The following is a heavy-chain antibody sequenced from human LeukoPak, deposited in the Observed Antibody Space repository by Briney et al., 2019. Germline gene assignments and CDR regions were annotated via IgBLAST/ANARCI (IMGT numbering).Heavy chain of an antibody. CDR1: GYTFTGYY. CDR2: INPNSGGT. D-gene: IGHD3-10*01. Sequence: ASVKVSCKASGYTFTGYYMHWVRQAPGQGLEWMGWINPNSGGTNYAQKFQGRVTMTRDTSISTAYMELSRLRSDDTAVYYCARVTYYGSGSYYTEWGQGTLVTVSS. J-gene: IGHJ4*02. CDR3: ARVTYYGSGSYYTE. V-gene: IGHV1-2*02.